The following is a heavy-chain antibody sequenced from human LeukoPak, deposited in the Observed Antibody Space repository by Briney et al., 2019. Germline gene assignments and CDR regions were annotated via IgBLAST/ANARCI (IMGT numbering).Heavy chain of an antibody. D-gene: IGHD4-17*01. Sequence: SETLSLTRTVSGGSISSSSYYWGWIRQPPGKGLEWIGSIYYSGSTYYTPSLKSRVTISVDTSKNQFSLKLSSVSAADTAVYYCASSPDYGDHSYFDYWGQGTLVTVSS. CDR1: GGSISSSSYY. V-gene: IGHV4-39*01. CDR2: IYYSGST. CDR3: ASSPDYGDHSYFDY. J-gene: IGHJ4*02.